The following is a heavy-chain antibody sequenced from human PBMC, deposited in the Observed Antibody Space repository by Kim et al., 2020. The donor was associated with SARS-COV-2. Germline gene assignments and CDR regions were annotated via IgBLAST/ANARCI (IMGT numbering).Heavy chain of an antibody. CDR2: ISSSSRTI. Sequence: GGSLRLSCAASGFTFSAYSMNWVRQAPGKGLEWVSYISSSSRTIYYADSVKGRFTISRDNAKNSLYLQMNSLRDGDTAVYYCARDRDSSSRLDYWGQGTLVTVSS. D-gene: IGHD6-13*01. J-gene: IGHJ4*02. V-gene: IGHV3-48*02. CDR1: GFTFSAYS. CDR3: ARDRDSSSRLDY.